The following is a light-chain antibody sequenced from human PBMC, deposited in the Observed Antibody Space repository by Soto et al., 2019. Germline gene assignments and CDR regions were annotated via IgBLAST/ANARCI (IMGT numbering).Light chain of an antibody. CDR1: QSVSSSY. J-gene: IGKJ1*01. CDR2: DAS. Sequence: ETGWTQSTSTQSCSPRSRASLSRMSSQSVSSSYLAWYQQKPGQAPRLLIYDASRRATGIPDRFSGSGSGTDFTLTISRLEPEDFAVYYCQQYGSTPRTFGQGTKVDIK. CDR3: QQYGSTPRT. V-gene: IGKV3-20*01.